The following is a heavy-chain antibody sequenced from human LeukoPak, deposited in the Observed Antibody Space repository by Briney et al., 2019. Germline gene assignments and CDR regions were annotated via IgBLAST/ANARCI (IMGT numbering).Heavy chain of an antibody. V-gene: IGHV1-18*01. CDR3: ARDLLIKGSSFEWGYFDY. D-gene: IGHD6-6*01. J-gene: IGHJ4*02. CDR1: GYTFISYG. CDR2: ISADNGKT. Sequence: ASVKVSCKASGYTFISYGVSWVRQAPGQGLEWMGWISADNGKTNYAQKLQGRVTMTTDTSTSTAYMELRSLRSDDTAVYYCARDLLIKGSSFEWGYFDYWGQGTLVTVSS.